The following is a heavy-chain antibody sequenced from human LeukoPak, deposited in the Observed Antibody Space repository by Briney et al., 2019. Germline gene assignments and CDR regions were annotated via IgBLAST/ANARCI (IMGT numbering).Heavy chain of an antibody. CDR3: ARTSFTTLDY. CDR1: GFTLDDYG. CDR2: INWTGGTT. J-gene: IGHJ4*02. V-gene: IGHV3-20*04. Sequence: GGSLRLSCAASGFTLDDYGVSWVRQAPGKGLEWISGINWTGGTTGYADSVKGRFTISRDNAKSSLYLQMNSLRAEDTALYYCARTSFTTLDYWGQGTLVTVSS. D-gene: IGHD3-22*01.